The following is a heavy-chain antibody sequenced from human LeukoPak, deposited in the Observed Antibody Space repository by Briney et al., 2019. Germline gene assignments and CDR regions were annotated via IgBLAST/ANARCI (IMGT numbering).Heavy chain of an antibody. Sequence: SETLSLTCTVSGGSISSYYWSWIRQPPGKGLEWIGYIYYSGSTNYNPSLKSRVTISVDTSKNQFSLKLNSVTAADTAVYYCARDRSVGAGAFDIWGQGTMVTVSS. CDR3: ARDRSVGAGAFDI. CDR1: GGSISSYY. D-gene: IGHD1-26*01. CDR2: IYYSGST. J-gene: IGHJ3*02. V-gene: IGHV4-59*01.